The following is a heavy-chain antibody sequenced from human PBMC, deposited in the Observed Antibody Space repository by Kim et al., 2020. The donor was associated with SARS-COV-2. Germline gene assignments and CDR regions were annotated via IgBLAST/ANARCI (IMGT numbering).Heavy chain of an antibody. Sequence: GESLKISCKGSGCSFASHWIGWVRQMPGKGLEWTGIIHPGDSDTRYSPSFQGQVTISADKSISTAYLQWSGLKASDTAMYYCAIGGCTSVTCKLPFYWGQGALVTVSS. V-gene: IGHV5-51*01. CDR1: GCSFASHW. J-gene: IGHJ4*02. CDR3: AIGGCTSVTCKLPFY. D-gene: IGHD3-16*01. CDR2: IHPGDSDT.